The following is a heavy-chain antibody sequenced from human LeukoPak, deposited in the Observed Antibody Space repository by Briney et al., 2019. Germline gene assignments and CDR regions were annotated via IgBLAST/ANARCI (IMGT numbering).Heavy chain of an antibody. CDR2: INHSGST. D-gene: IGHD6-13*01. CDR3: ARGVGSSSWYLRPPLYYYYYMDV. Sequence: SETLSLTCAVYGGSFSGYYWSWIRQPPGKGLEWIGEINHSGSTNYNPSLKSRVTISVDTSKNQFSLKLSSVTAADTAVYYCARGVGSSSWYLRPPLYYYYYMDVWGKGTTVTVSS. CDR1: GGSFSGYY. J-gene: IGHJ6*03. V-gene: IGHV4-34*01.